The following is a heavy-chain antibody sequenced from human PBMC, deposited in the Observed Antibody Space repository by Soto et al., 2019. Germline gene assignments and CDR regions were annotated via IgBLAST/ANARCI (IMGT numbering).Heavy chain of an antibody. Sequence: QVQLVQSGAEVKKPGASVKVSCKASGYPFTGYYMHWVRQAPGQGLEWMGWINPNSGGTNYAQKFQDRVPRTRDTSISTAYMELSRQRSDDTAVYYCARVYSSSWYPYYGMNVLGQGTTVTVS. V-gene: IGHV1-2*02. D-gene: IGHD6-13*01. J-gene: IGHJ6*02. CDR3: ARVYSSSWYPYYGMNV. CDR2: INPNSGGT. CDR1: GYPFTGYY.